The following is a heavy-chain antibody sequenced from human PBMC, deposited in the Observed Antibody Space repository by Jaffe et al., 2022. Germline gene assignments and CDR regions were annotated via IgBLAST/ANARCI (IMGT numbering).Heavy chain of an antibody. CDR2: ISWDGGST. J-gene: IGHJ4*02. CDR3: AKDINYYGSGSFDY. CDR1: GFTFDDYA. D-gene: IGHD3-10*01. Sequence: EVQLVESGGVVVQPGGSLRLSCAASGFTFDDYAMHWVRQAPGKGLEWVSLISWDGGSTYYADSVKGRFTISRDNSKNSLYLQMNSLRAEDTALYYCAKDINYYGSGSFDYWGQGTLVTVSS. V-gene: IGHV3-43D*04.